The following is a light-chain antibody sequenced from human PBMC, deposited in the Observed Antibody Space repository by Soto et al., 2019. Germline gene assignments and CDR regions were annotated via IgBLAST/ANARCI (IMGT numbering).Light chain of an antibody. Sequence: QLTQSPSSLSASVGDSVTITCRANQGISNYLAWYQKKPGKVPKLLIYSASTLQSGVPSRFSGNISGPDFTLTSSGLQPEDFATYYCQKYNLAPTFGPGTKVDFK. V-gene: IGKV1-27*01. J-gene: IGKJ3*01. CDR1: QGISNY. CDR2: SAS. CDR3: QKYNLAPT.